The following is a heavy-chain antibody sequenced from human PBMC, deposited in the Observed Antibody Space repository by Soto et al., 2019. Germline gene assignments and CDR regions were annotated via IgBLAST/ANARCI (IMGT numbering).Heavy chain of an antibody. D-gene: IGHD1-26*01. V-gene: IGHV3-74*01. J-gene: IGHJ4*02. CDR1: GFTFSSYW. CDR3: ARDGRVGAYYFDY. Sequence: GSLRLSCAASGFTFSSYWMHWVRQAPGKGLVWVSRISSSDGSSTTYADSVKGRFTISRDNAKNTLYLQMNSLKAEDTAVYYCARDGRVGAYYFDYWGQGVLVTVSS. CDR2: ISSSDGSST.